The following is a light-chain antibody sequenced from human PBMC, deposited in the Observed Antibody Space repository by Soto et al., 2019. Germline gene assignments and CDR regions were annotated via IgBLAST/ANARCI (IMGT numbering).Light chain of an antibody. CDR1: SSDVGAYNY. CDR3: SSYADSISVL. V-gene: IGLV2-8*01. CDR2: EVT. J-gene: IGLJ3*02. Sequence: QSALTQPPSASGSPGQSVTISCTGTSSDVGAYNYVSWYQQHPGKAPKLMIYEVTKRPSGVPDRFSGSKSGNTASLTVSGLQAEDEAVYYCSSYADSISVLFGGGTKLTVL.